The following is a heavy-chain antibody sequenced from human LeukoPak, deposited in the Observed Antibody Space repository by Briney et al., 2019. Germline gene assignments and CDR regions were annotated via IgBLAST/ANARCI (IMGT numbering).Heavy chain of an antibody. CDR3: ARENRILTGRYYYYGMDV. Sequence: SQTLSLTCAVSGGSISSGGYSWSWIRQPPGKGLEWIGYIYHSGSTYYNPSLKSRVTISVDRSKNQFSLKLSSVTAADTAVYYCARENRILTGRYYYYGMDVWGQGTTVTVSS. CDR2: IYHSGST. D-gene: IGHD3-9*01. V-gene: IGHV4-30-2*01. J-gene: IGHJ6*02. CDR1: GGSISSGGYS.